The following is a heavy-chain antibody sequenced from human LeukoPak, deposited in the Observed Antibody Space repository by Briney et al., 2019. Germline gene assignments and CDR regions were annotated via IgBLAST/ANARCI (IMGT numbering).Heavy chain of an antibody. CDR1: GFTFDDYA. J-gene: IGHJ4*02. D-gene: IGHD3-22*01. CDR3: ASIPTMGDYDSSGYYYGPSSDY. Sequence: GRSLRLSCAASGFTFDDYAMHWVRQAPGQGLEWVSVIYSGGSTYYADSVTGRFTISRDNSKNTLYLQMNSLRAAETAVYYCASIPTMGDYDSSGYYYGPSSDYWGQGTLVTVSS. V-gene: IGHV3-53*01. CDR2: IYSGGST.